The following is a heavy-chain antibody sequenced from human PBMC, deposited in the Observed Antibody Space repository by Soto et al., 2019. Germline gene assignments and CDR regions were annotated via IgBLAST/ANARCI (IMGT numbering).Heavy chain of an antibody. CDR2: IYYSGST. CDR1: GGSFDITSSY. Sequence: LQLQESGPGLVKPSETLSLTCTVSGGSFDITSSYWAWVRQPPGKGLEWIAYIYYSGSTSYNPSLKSRITISVDTSTNQLSLRLSSLTAADTAVYYCATIPIVGTKPYYFNSWGQGTLVTVSS. V-gene: IGHV4-39*01. CDR3: ATIPIVGTKPYYFNS. D-gene: IGHD1-1*01. J-gene: IGHJ4*02.